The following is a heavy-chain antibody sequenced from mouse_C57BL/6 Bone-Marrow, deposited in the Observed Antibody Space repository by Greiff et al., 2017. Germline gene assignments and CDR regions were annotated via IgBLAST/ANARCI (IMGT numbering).Heavy chain of an antibody. CDR2: ISYDGSN. CDR1: GYSITSGYY. CDR3: ARGGYGNYAY. J-gene: IGHJ3*01. V-gene: IGHV3-6*01. D-gene: IGHD2-1*01. Sequence: ESGPGLVKPSQSLSLTCSVTGYSITSGYYWNWIRQFPGNKLEWMGYISYDGSNNYNPSLKNRISITRDTSKNQFFLKLNSVTTEDTATYYCARGGYGNYAYWGQGTLVTVSA.